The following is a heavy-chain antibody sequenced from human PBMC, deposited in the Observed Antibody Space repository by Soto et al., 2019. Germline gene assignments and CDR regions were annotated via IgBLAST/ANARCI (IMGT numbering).Heavy chain of an antibody. V-gene: IGHV1-18*01. D-gene: IGHD5-12*01. J-gene: IGHJ4*02. CDR3: ATDLGGWLDY. CDR1: GYTFTNFG. Sequence: GASVKVSCKASGYTFTNFGISWVRQAPGQGLEWMGWISAYNGNTNYAQNFQGRVTMTTDTSTSTAYMELRSLRSDDTAVYYCATDLGGWLDYWGQGILVTVSS. CDR2: ISAYNGNT.